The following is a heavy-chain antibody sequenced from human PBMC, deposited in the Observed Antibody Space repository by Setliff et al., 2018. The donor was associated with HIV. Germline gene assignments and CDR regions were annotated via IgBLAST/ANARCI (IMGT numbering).Heavy chain of an antibody. D-gene: IGHD5-12*01. J-gene: IGHJ4*01. Sequence: SETLSLTCTVSDGSVTSSNWWNWVRQPPGKGLEWLGEIYHSGSTNYNPSLKGRVTISIDRSKNQFSLKLTSVTAADTAVYFCATLRWLRSKHSDYWGQGILVTVSS. CDR1: DGSVTSSNW. V-gene: IGHV4-4*02. CDR3: ATLRWLRSKHSDY. CDR2: IYHSGST.